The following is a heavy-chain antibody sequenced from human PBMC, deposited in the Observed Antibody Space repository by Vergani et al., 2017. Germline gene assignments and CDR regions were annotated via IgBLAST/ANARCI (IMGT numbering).Heavy chain of an antibody. J-gene: IGHJ6*02. CDR3: ARGARLSQYYYGSGSNKGGYYYGMDV. CDR2: INHSGST. D-gene: IGHD3-10*01. Sequence: QVQLQQWGAGLLKPSETLSLTCAVYGGSFSGYYWSWIRQPPGKGLEWIGEINHSGSTNYNPSLKSRVTISVDTSKNQFSLKLSSVTAADTAGYYCARGARLSQYYYGSGSNKGGYYYGMDVWGQXP. V-gene: IGHV4-34*01. CDR1: GGSFSGYY.